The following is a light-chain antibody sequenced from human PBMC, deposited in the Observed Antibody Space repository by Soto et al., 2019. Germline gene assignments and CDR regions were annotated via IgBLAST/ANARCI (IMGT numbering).Light chain of an antibody. CDR1: QSISSY. V-gene: IGKV1-39*01. CDR2: AAS. J-gene: IGKJ5*01. Sequence: QFTQSPSSLSATVGDRVTITCRASQSISSYLNWYQQKPGKAPKLLIYAASSLQSGVPSRFSGSGSGTDFTLTISSLQPEDFATYYCHQSYSTPVAFGQATRLEIK. CDR3: HQSYSTPVA.